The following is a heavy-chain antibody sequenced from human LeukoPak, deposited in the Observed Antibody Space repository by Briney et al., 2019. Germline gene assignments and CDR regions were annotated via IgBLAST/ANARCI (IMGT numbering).Heavy chain of an antibody. CDR1: GFTFSSYE. V-gene: IGHV3-48*03. CDR2: ISSSGSTI. Sequence: GGSLRLSCAASGFTFSSYEMNWVRQAPGKGLEWVSYISSSGSTIYYADSVKGRFTISRDNAKNSLYLQMNSLRAEDTAVYYCARAKRYSGSYHLDYWGQGTLVTVSS. J-gene: IGHJ4*02. CDR3: ARAKRYSGSYHLDY. D-gene: IGHD1-26*01.